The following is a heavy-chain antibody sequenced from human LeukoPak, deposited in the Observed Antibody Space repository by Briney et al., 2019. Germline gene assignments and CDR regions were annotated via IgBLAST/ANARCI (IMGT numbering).Heavy chain of an antibody. V-gene: IGHV1-18*01. CDR1: RYTFTIYG. Sequence: ATLKLSCKASRYTFTIYGISCVPHAPEQGLEWMVWISAQNGNTKYAQTLQGRVPMTTDTSTSTPHMELTSLRSDDTAVYYCAKDIRWLDYYDSSGYTSWGQGTLVTVS. CDR2: ISAQNGNT. D-gene: IGHD3-22*01. CDR3: AKDIRWLDYYDSSGYTS. J-gene: IGHJ4*02.